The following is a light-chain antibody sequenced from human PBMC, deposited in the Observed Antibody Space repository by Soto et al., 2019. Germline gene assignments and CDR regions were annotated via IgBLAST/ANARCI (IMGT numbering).Light chain of an antibody. J-gene: IGKJ5*01. Sequence: IQLTQSPSSLSASVXDXVTITCGASQGISRYLSWYQQKSGRAPKLLIYAASTLQPGVPSRFSGSGSGTDFTLTINSLQPDDIATYYCQNYDSDPITFGQGTRLEI. CDR3: QNYDSDPIT. CDR1: QGISRY. V-gene: IGKV1-27*01. CDR2: AAS.